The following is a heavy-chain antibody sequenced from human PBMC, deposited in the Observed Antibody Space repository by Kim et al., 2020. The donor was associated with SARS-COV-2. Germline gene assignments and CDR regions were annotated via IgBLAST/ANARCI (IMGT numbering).Heavy chain of an antibody. CDR2: IYTSGST. V-gene: IGHV4-4*07. CDR3: ARDEGDSSGPLTDNWFDP. CDR1: GGSISSYY. J-gene: IGHJ5*02. D-gene: IGHD3-22*01. Sequence: SETLSLTCTVSGGSISSYYWSWIRQPAGKGLEWIGRIYTSGSTNYNPSLKSRVTMSVDTSKNQFSLKLSSVTAADTAVYYCARDEGDSSGPLTDNWFDPWGQGTLVTVSS.